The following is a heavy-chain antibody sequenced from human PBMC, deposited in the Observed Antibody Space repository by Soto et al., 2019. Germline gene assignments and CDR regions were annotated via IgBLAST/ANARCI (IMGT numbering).Heavy chain of an antibody. D-gene: IGHD3-10*01. CDR1: GFPFSIHW. CDR2: LNQNGREK. Sequence: EMHLVESGGGLVQPGGSLRLSCAASGFPFSIHWMNWVRQAPGKGLEWVANLNQNGREKYYVDSVKGRFTISRDNAKNSLSLQRNSVRAEDTAVYYCAGGSYWGQGTLVSVSS. V-gene: IGHV3-7*01. CDR3: AGGSY. J-gene: IGHJ4*02.